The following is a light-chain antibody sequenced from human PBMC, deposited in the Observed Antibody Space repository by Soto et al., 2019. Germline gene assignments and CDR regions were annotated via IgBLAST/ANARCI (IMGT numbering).Light chain of an antibody. V-gene: IGKV3-11*01. CDR1: QSVSSY. J-gene: IGKJ5*01. CDR2: DAS. CDR3: QQRSNWSIT. Sequence: LSHSPATLSLTPGERATLSCRASQSVSSYLAWYQQKPGQAPRLLIYDASNRATGIPARFSGSGSGTDFTLTISSLEPEDFAVYYCQQRSNWSITLGQSTRLE.